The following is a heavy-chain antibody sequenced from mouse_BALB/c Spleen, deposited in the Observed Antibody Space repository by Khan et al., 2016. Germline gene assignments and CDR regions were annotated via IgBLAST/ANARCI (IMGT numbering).Heavy chain of an antibody. V-gene: IGHV14-4*02. J-gene: IGHJ3*01. CDR3: NVRFAY. CDR1: GFNIKDYY. Sequence: EVQLQESGAELVRSGASVKLSCTASGFNIKDYYMHWVKQRPEQGLEWIGWIDPENGDTEYAPKFQGKATMTADKSSNTAYLQLSSLTSEDTAVYYCNVRFAYWGQGTLVTVSA. CDR2: IDPENGDT.